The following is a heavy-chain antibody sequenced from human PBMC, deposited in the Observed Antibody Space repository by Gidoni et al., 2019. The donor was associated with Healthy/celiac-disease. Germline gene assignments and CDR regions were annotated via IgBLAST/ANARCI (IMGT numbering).Heavy chain of an antibody. CDR2: ISAYNGNT. CDR1: V. J-gene: IGHJ6*02. V-gene: IGHV1-18*01. Sequence: VILWVRQAPGQGLEWMGWISAYNGNTNYAQKLQGRVTMTTDTSTSTAYMELRSLRSDDTAVYYCARDCLGTFGVVIYCPFYYGMDVWGQGTTVTVSS. D-gene: IGHD3-3*01. CDR3: ARDCLGTFGVVIYCPFYYGMDV.